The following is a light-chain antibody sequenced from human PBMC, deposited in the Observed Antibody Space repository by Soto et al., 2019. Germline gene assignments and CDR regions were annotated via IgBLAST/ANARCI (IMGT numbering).Light chain of an antibody. CDR1: ETVGSTF. CDR2: GAS. J-gene: IGKJ4*01. CDR3: HHYGTSPPNT. Sequence: EIVLTQSPGTLSLSPGERATLSCRASETVGSTFLAWFQQKPGQAPRLLIYGASTRGNDIPDRFSGSGSGTDFTLTISRLEPEDFAVYYCHHYGTSPPNTFGGGTKVEIK. V-gene: IGKV3-20*01.